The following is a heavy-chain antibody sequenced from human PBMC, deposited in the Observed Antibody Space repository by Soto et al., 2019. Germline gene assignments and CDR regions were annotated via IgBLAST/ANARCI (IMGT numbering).Heavy chain of an antibody. J-gene: IGHJ5*02. CDR2: INHSGST. CDR1: GGSFSGYY. CDR3: ARRCKAVAQSYNWFDP. V-gene: IGHV4-34*01. Sequence: SETLSLTCAVYGGSFSGYYWSWIRQPPGKGLEWIGEINHSGSTNYNPSLKSRVTISVDTSKNQFSLKLSSVTAADTAVYYCARRCKAVAQSYNWFDPWGQGTLVTVSS. D-gene: IGHD6-19*01.